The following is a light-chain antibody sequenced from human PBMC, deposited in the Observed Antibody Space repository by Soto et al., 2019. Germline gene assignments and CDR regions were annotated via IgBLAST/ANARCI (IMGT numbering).Light chain of an antibody. CDR2: GAS. J-gene: IGKJ4*01. V-gene: IGKV3-20*01. CDR1: QTVGSRY. Sequence: ENVLTQSPGTLSLSPGERVTLSCSASQTVGSRYLAWYQQKPGQAPRLLIYGASSRATGIPDRFSGSGSGTEFTLTIGRLEPVDFAVYYCQQYGSSPSFGGGTKVEIK. CDR3: QQYGSSPS.